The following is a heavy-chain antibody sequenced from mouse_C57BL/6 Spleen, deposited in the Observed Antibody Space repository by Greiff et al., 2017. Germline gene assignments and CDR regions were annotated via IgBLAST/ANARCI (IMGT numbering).Heavy chain of an antibody. Sequence: SVAELVRPGASVKLSCTASGFNIKNSYMHWVKQRPEQGLEWIGRIDPANGNTTYAPKFQGKATITADTASNTAYLQLSSLTSEDSAIYYCARDGSSPYYFDYWGQGTTLTVSS. V-gene: IGHV14-3*01. J-gene: IGHJ2*01. CDR1: GFNIKNSY. CDR3: ARDGSSPYYFDY. D-gene: IGHD1-1*01. CDR2: IDPANGNT.